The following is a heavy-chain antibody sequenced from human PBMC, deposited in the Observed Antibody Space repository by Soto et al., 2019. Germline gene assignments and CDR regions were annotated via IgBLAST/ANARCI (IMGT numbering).Heavy chain of an antibody. CDR1: GYTFSNYG. J-gene: IGHJ4*02. Sequence: VQLVQSGAEVKKPGTSVDVSCKASGYTFSNYGINWVRQDPGQGLEWMGWINTYTGDTNFAQKFQGRVTMTTDTSTSTAYMEVRGLRSDDTAIYYCAASQQFAYWGQGTLVSVSS. V-gene: IGHV1-18*01. D-gene: IGHD6-13*01. CDR2: INTYTGDT. CDR3: AASQQFAY.